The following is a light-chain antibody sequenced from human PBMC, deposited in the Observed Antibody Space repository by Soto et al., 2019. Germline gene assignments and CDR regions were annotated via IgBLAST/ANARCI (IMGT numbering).Light chain of an antibody. V-gene: IGKV1-33*01. J-gene: IGKJ4*01. CDR1: QDINNF. CDR2: DAS. Sequence: DIPMTQSPSSLSASVGDRVTITCQASQDINNFLNWYQQKPGQAPSLLIYDASKLEVGVPARFSGRGSGTDFSFTISSLQPEDIATYYCQQYNDVPLTFGGGTRVEI. CDR3: QQYNDVPLT.